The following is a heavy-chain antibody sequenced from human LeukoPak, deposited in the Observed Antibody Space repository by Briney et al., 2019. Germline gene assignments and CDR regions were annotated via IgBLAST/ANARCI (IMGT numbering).Heavy chain of an antibody. D-gene: IGHD3-22*01. Sequence: ETLSLTCTVSGGSISRYYWTWVRQAPGKGLEWVSGISVSGGSTNYADSVKGRFTISRDNSKNTLYLQMNSLRAEDTAVYYCAKSNYFDSGGYYFFDYWGQGTLVTVSS. V-gene: IGHV3-23*01. CDR2: ISVSGGST. CDR1: GGSISRYY. CDR3: AKSNYFDSGGYYFFDY. J-gene: IGHJ4*02.